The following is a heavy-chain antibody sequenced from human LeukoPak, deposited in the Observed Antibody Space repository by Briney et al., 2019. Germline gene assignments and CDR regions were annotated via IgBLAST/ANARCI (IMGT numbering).Heavy chain of an antibody. J-gene: IGHJ4*02. CDR3: ARDSGFFDY. CDR1: SGSFSGYY. Sequence: SETLSLTCAVYSGSFSGYYWSWIRQPPGKGLEWIGEINHSGSTNYNPSLKSRVTISVDTSKNQFSLKLSSVTAADTAVYYCARDSGFFDYWGQGTLVTVSS. V-gene: IGHV4-34*01. CDR2: INHSGST. D-gene: IGHD3-22*01.